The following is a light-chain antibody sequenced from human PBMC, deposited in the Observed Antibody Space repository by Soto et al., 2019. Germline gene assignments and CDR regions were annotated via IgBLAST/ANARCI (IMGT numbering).Light chain of an antibody. Sequence: QSVLTQPPSASGSPGQSVTISCTGTNSDVGGYNYVSWYQQYPGKAPKLLIYEVTKRPSGVPDHFSGSKSGNTAYLSVSGLQAEDEADYYCKSFAGSAKWVFGGGTKVTAL. J-gene: IGLJ3*02. CDR1: NSDVGGYNY. V-gene: IGLV2-8*01. CDR2: EVT. CDR3: KSFAGSAKWV.